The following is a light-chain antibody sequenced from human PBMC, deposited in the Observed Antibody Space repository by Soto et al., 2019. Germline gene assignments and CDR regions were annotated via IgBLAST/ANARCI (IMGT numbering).Light chain of an antibody. Sequence: EIVMTQSPATQSVSPGERATLSCRASQSVSSNLAWYQQKPGQAPRLLIYGASTRATGIPARFSGSGSGTEFTLTISSLQYEDFAGYYCQQYNNWSTFGGGTKVEIK. CDR3: QQYNNWST. V-gene: IGKV3-15*01. CDR2: GAS. J-gene: IGKJ4*01. CDR1: QSVSSN.